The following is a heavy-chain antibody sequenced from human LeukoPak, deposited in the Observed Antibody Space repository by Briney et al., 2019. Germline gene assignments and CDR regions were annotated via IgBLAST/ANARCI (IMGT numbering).Heavy chain of an antibody. CDR2: INHSGIT. V-gene: IGHV4-34*01. Sequence: SETLSLTCAVYGGSFSGYFWSWIRQPPGKGLEWIGEINHSGITYYNPSLKSRVTISVDTFKNQFSLMVTSVTAADTAVYYCARGQYRRDYWGQGTLVTVSS. CDR3: ARGQYRRDY. CDR1: GGSFSGYF. D-gene: IGHD2/OR15-2a*01. J-gene: IGHJ4*02.